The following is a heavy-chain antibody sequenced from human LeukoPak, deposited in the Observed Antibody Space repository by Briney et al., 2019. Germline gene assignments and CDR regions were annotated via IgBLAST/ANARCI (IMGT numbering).Heavy chain of an antibody. CDR3: ARDGYSSGWYTSENWFDP. D-gene: IGHD6-19*01. CDR2: ISAYNGNT. J-gene: IGHJ5*02. CDR1: GYTFTSYG. Sequence: ASVKVSCKASGYTFTSYGISWVRQAPGQGLEWMGWISAYNGNTNYAQKLQGRVTMTTDTSTSTAYMELRSLRSDDTAVYYCARDGYSSGWYTSENWFDPWGQGTLVTVSS. V-gene: IGHV1-18*01.